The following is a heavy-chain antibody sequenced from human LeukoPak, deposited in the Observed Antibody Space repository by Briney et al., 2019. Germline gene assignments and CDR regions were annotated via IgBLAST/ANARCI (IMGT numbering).Heavy chain of an antibody. CDR2: IYWDDDK. J-gene: IGHJ1*01. V-gene: IGHV2-5*02. D-gene: IGHD2-15*01. CDR1: GFSLSTSGVG. CDR3: AHIPRVVAATDAEYFQH. Sequence: SGPTLVKPTQTLTLTCTFSGFSLSTSGVGVGWIRQPPGKALEWLALIYWDDDKRYSPSLKSRLTITKDTSKNQVVLTMTNMDPVDTATYYCAHIPRVVAATDAEYFQHWGQGTLVTVSS.